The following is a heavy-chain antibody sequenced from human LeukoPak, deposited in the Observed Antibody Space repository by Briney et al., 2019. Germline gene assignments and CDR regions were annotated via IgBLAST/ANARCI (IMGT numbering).Heavy chain of an antibody. CDR2: MYNRGST. CDR3: ARAEKAVTGTLDY. V-gene: IGHV4-59*01. CDR1: GDSISNYY. D-gene: IGHD6-19*01. Sequence: SETLSLTCTVSGDSISNYYWSWIRQSPGKELEWIGYMYNRGSTIYNPSLKSRVTISTDTSKNQFSLRLTSVSAADTAVYYCARAEKAVTGTLDYWGQGTLITVSS. J-gene: IGHJ4*02.